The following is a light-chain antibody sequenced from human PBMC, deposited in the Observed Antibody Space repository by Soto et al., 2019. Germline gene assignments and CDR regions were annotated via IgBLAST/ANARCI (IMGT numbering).Light chain of an antibody. Sequence: EVVLTQSPATLSLSPGERGTLSCRASQSINSYLAWYQQTPGQAPRLLIYDASNRATGTPVRFSGSGSGTDFTLTISSLEPEDFAIYYCLQDYIYPYTSGQGTKLEIK. CDR3: LQDYIYPYT. V-gene: IGKV3-11*01. CDR2: DAS. J-gene: IGKJ2*01. CDR1: QSINSY.